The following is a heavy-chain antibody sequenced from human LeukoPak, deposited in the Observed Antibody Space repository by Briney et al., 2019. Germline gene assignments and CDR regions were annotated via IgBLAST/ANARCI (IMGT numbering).Heavy chain of an antibody. J-gene: IGHJ4*02. CDR2: ISGSGDNT. D-gene: IGHD3-22*01. CDR3: SKASYYYDSSDRFDY. Sequence: GGSLRLSCAASGFTFISYAMSWVRQAPGKGREGVSAISGSGDNTYYSDSMKGRFTISRHNSKNTLALHMNSLRAEETAVYYCSKASYYYDSSDRFDYWGQGTLVTVSS. CDR1: GFTFISYA. V-gene: IGHV3-23*01.